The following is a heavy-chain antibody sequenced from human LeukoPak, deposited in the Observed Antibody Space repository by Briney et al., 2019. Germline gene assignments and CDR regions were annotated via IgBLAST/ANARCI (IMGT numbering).Heavy chain of an antibody. Sequence: SETLSLTCAVSGYSISSGFYWGWIRQPPGKGLEWIGSIFHSGSTYYNPSLKSRVTISVDTSKNQFSLKLSSVTAADTAVYYCARGPPYCYDSSGYQSYYFDYWGQGTLVTVSS. D-gene: IGHD3-22*01. CDR1: GYSISSGFY. CDR2: IFHSGST. CDR3: ARGPPYCYDSSGYQSYYFDY. V-gene: IGHV4-38-2*01. J-gene: IGHJ4*02.